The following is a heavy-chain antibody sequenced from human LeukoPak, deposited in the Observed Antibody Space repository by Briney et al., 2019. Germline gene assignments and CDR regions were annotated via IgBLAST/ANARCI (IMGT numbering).Heavy chain of an antibody. CDR1: GGSFSGYY. J-gene: IGHJ3*02. CDR2: INHSGST. CDR3: ARQPAPYSSGWNDGFDI. V-gene: IGHV4-34*01. Sequence: SETLSLTCAVYGGSFSGYYWSWIRQPPGKGLEWIGEINHSGSTNYNPSLKSRVTISVDTSKNQFSLKLSSVTAADTAVYYCARQPAPYSSGWNDGFDIWGQGTMVTVSA. D-gene: IGHD6-19*01.